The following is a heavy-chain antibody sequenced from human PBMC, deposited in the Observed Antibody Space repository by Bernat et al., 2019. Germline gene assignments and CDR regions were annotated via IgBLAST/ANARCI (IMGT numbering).Heavy chain of an antibody. Sequence: QVQLVESGGGLVKPGGSLRLSCAASGFTFSDYYMSWIRQAPGKGLEWVSYISSSSSYTNYADSVKGRFTISRDNAKNSLYLQMNSLRAEDTAVYYCARQSRQWLVLGAFDIWGQGTMVTVSS. CDR2: ISSSSSYT. CDR3: ARQSRQWLVLGAFDI. J-gene: IGHJ3*02. V-gene: IGHV3-11*06. CDR1: GFTFSDYY. D-gene: IGHD6-19*01.